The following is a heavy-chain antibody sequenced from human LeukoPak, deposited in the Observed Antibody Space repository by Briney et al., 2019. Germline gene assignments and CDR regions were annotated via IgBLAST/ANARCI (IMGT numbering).Heavy chain of an antibody. Sequence: SLRLSCATSGFTFNNYNMNWVRQAPGRALEWVSSITSSGTYIFYADSVKGRFTISRDNAKNSLYLQMNSLGPEDTAVYYCARDPYSGNYGNYYYYYMDVWGKGTTVTISS. CDR1: GFTFNNYN. CDR3: ARDPYSGNYGNYYYYYMDV. V-gene: IGHV3-21*01. D-gene: IGHD1-26*01. CDR2: ITSSGTYI. J-gene: IGHJ6*03.